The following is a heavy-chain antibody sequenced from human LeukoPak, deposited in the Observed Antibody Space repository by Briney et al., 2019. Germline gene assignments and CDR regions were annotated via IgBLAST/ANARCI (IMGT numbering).Heavy chain of an antibody. CDR2: IYYSGST. J-gene: IGHJ4*02. CDR1: GGSIGSYY. V-gene: IGHV4-59*01. Sequence: SETLSLTCTVSGGSIGSYYWSWIRQPPGKGLEWIGYIYYSGSTNYNPSLKSRVTISVDTSKNQFSLKLSSVTAADTAVYYCARDSSGSYFDYWGQGTLVTVSS. CDR3: ARDSSGSYFDY. D-gene: IGHD3-22*01.